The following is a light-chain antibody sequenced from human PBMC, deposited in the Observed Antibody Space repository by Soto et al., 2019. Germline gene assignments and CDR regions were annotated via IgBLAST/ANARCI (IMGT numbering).Light chain of an antibody. J-gene: IGLJ3*02. CDR3: SSYTSSYTWI. CDR1: TNDVGGYNY. Sequence: QSALTQPASVSGSPGQSITLSCSGTTNDVGGYNYVSWYQQHPGKAPKLSIYGVTDRPSGVSSRFSGSKSGNAASLTISGLQAEDEGDYYCSSYTSSYTWIFGGGTKLTVL. CDR2: GVT. V-gene: IGLV2-14*03.